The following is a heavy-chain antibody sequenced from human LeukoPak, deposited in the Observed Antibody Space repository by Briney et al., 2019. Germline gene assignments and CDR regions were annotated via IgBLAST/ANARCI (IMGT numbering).Heavy chain of an antibody. CDR3: ARLTVRDGYNYFDY. Sequence: SETLSLTCTVSGGSISSSSYYWGWIRQPPGKGLEWIGSIYYSGSTYYNPSLKSRVTISVDTSKNQFSLKLSSVTAADTAVYYCARLTVRDGYNYFDYWGQGTLVTVSS. CDR1: GGSISSSSYY. CDR2: IYYSGST. D-gene: IGHD5-24*01. V-gene: IGHV4-39*01. J-gene: IGHJ4*02.